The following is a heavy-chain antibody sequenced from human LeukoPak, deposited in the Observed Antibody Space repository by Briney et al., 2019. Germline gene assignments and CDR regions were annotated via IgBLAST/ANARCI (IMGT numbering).Heavy chain of an antibody. CDR3: AREEYSSGWYRADY. J-gene: IGHJ4*02. Sequence: ASVKVSCKASGYTFTGYYIHWVRQAPGQGREWMGWINPNSGGTNYAQKFQGRVTMSRDTSISAAYMEVSRLRSDDTAVYYCAREEYSSGWYRADYWGQGTLVTVSS. CDR1: GYTFTGYY. V-gene: IGHV1-2*02. D-gene: IGHD6-19*01. CDR2: INPNSGGT.